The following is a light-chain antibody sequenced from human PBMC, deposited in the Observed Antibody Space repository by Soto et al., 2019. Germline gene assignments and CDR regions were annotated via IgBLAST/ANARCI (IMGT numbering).Light chain of an antibody. Sequence: DVLMTQSPLSLPVTLGQPATISCRSSQSLMYDDGDAYLNWFQQRPGQSPRRLIYMVSKRDSGVPARFSGSGSGTDFTLKISRVEAEDVGFYYCMQGTHWPPTFGQGTKVEIK. CDR3: MQGTHWPPT. CDR2: MVS. V-gene: IGKV2-30*01. CDR1: QSLMYDDGDAY. J-gene: IGKJ1*01.